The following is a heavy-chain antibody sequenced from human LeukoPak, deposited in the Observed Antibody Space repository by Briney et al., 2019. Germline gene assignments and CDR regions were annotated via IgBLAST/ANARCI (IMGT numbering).Heavy chain of an antibody. V-gene: IGHV3-23*01. CDR1: GFTFSSYA. CDR2: ISGSGSGT. J-gene: IGHJ4*02. CDR3: AKDFELPGD. Sequence: GGSLRLSCAASGFTFSSYAMSWVRQAPGEGLQWVSGISGSGSGTYYADSVRGRFTISRDNSKNTLYLQMNSLRAEDTAVYYCAKDFELPGDWGQGTLVTVSS. D-gene: IGHD2-15*01.